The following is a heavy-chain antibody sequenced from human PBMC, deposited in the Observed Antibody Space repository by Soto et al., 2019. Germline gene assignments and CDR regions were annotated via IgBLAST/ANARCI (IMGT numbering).Heavy chain of an antibody. CDR2: IIPIFGTA. V-gene: IGHV1-69*12. Sequence: QFQLVQSGAEVKKPGSSVKVSCNASGGTFSSYAISWVLQAPGQGLEWMGGIIPIFGTANYAQKFQGRVTITADESTSTAYMELRSLRSEDTDVYYCARDGGYCISTSCGYYYYGMDVWGQGTTVTVSS. CDR1: GGTFSSYA. CDR3: ARDGGYCISTSCGYYYYGMDV. J-gene: IGHJ6*02. D-gene: IGHD2-2*01.